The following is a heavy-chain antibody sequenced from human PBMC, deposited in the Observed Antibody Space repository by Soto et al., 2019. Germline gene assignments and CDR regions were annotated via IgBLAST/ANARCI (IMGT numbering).Heavy chain of an antibody. J-gene: IGHJ5*02. V-gene: IGHV4-38-2*02. CDR2: IYHSGRT. Sequence: SETLSLTCAVSGYSISSGYYWGWIRQPPGKGLEWIGSIYHSGRTYYNPSLKSRVTISVDTSKNQFSLKLSSVTAADTAVYYCARDPIFGVVSNFDWFDPWGQGTRVTVSS. D-gene: IGHD3-3*01. CDR3: ARDPIFGVVSNFDWFDP. CDR1: GYSISSGYY.